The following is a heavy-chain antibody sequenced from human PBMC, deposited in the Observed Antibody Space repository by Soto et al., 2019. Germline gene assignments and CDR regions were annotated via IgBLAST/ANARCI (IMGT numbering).Heavy chain of an antibody. CDR2: IIPILGIA. J-gene: IGHJ4*02. CDR1: GGTFSSYT. D-gene: IGHD3-10*01. V-gene: IGHV1-69*02. CDR3: AGGEDYYGSWSYFLGSY. Sequence: QVQLVQSGAEVKKPGSSVKVSCKASGGTFSSYTISWVRQAPGQGLEWMGRIIPILGIANYAQKFQGRVTITADKSTSTAYMELSSLRSEDTAVYYCAGGEDYYGSWSYFLGSYWGQGTLVTVSS.